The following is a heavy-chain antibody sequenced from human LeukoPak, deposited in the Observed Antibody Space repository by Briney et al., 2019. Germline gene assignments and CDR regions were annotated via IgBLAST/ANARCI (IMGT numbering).Heavy chain of an antibody. V-gene: IGHV3-74*01. CDR2: INSDGSST. Sequence: GGSLRLSCAASGFTFSSYWMHWGRQAPGKGLVWVSRINSDGSSTSYADSVKGRFTISRDNAKNTLYLQMNSLRAEDTAVYYCARAASTSCHDYWGQGTLVTVSS. J-gene: IGHJ4*02. CDR3: ARAASTSCHDY. D-gene: IGHD2-2*01. CDR1: GFTFSSYW.